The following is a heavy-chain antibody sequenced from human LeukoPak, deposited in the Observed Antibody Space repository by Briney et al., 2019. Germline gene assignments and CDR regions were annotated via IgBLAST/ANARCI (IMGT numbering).Heavy chain of an antibody. J-gene: IGHJ2*01. CDR2: ISTGSSYI. V-gene: IGHV3-21*01. D-gene: IGHD4-11*01. CDR3: ARVTSGNWHFDL. CDR1: RFTFSSYS. Sequence: PGGSLRLSCAASRFTFSSYSMNWVRQAPGKGLEWVSSISTGSSYIYYADSVKGRFTISRDDAKNSLYLQMNSLRAEDTAVYYCARVTSGNWHFDLWGRGTLVTVSS.